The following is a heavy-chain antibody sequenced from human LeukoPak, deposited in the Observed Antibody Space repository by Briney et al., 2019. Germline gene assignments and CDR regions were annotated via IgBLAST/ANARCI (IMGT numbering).Heavy chain of an antibody. D-gene: IGHD3-10*01. CDR2: IYTSGST. CDR1: GDSISSDY. V-gene: IGHV4-4*07. Sequence: SETLSLTCAVSGDSISSDYWSWIRQPAGKGLEWIGRIYTSGSTNYNPSLKSRVTISVDTSKNQFSLKLSSVTAADTAVYYCARSPQLWFGELYYWGQGTLVTVSS. CDR3: ARSPQLWFGELYY. J-gene: IGHJ4*02.